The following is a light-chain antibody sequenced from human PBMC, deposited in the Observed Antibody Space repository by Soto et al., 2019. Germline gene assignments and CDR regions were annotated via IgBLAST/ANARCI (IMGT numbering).Light chain of an antibody. CDR3: SSYTSSSTRLV. CDR2: DVN. CDR1: SSDVGGYNY. V-gene: IGLV2-14*01. J-gene: IGLJ2*01. Sequence: QSALTQPASASGSPGQSITISCTGTSSDVGGYNYVSWYQQHPGKAPKLMIYDVNNRPSGVSNRFSGSKSGNTASLTISGLQAEDEADYYCSSYTSSSTRLVFGGGTKLTVL.